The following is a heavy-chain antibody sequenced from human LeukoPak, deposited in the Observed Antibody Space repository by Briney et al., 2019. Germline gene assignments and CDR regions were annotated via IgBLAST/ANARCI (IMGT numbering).Heavy chain of an antibody. D-gene: IGHD2-2*01. J-gene: IGHJ4*02. CDR2: IYPGDSDT. Sequence: GESLEISFEGSSYTFTSYWIGWVRPMPGKGLEWMGIIYPGDSDTRYSPSFQGQVTISADKSISTAYLQWSSLKASDTAMYYCARAPSGVYCSTTTCYGDYFDYWGQGTLVTVSS. V-gene: IGHV5-51*01. CDR3: ARAPSGVYCSTTTCYGDYFDY. CDR1: SYTFTSYW.